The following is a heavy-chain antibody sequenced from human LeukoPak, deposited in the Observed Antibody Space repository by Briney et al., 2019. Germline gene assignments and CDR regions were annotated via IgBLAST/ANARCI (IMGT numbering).Heavy chain of an antibody. J-gene: IGHJ4*02. D-gene: IGHD2-15*01. Sequence: GGSLRLSCAASGFTFSSYSMTWVRQAPGKGLEWVSYISSSSSTIYYADSVKGRFTISRDNAKNSLYLQMNSLRAEDTAVYYCASEYCSGGSCYSTLFGYWGQGTLVTVSS. CDR3: ASEYCSGGSCYSTLFGY. CDR1: GFTFSSYS. CDR2: ISSSSSTI. V-gene: IGHV3-48*01.